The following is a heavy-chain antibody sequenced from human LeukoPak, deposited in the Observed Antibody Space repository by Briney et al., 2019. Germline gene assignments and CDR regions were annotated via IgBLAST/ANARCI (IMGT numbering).Heavy chain of an antibody. D-gene: IGHD3-22*01. Sequence: SETLSLTCTVSGGSISSSGYCWGWIRQPPGKGLEWIGSIDYSGNTNYNPSLKSRVTISVDMSKNQFSLKLSSVTAADTAVYYCARDRYYYDSSGYSRLDYWGQGTLVTVSS. CDR3: ARDRYYYDSSGYSRLDY. CDR1: GGSISSSGYC. CDR2: IDYSGNT. J-gene: IGHJ4*02. V-gene: IGHV4-39*07.